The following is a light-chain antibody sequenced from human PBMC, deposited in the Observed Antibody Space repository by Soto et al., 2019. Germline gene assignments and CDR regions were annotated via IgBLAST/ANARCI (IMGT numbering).Light chain of an antibody. CDR2: GAS. J-gene: IGKJ3*01. V-gene: IGKV3-20*01. Sequence: EIVLTQSPGTLSLSPGERATLSCRASQSVSSSYLAWYQQKPGQAPRLLIYGASSRATGIPDRFSGSGSGPAFTLTISRLEPDEFAVYYCQQYGSSLLFTFGPGTKVDIK. CDR1: QSVSSSY. CDR3: QQYGSSLLFT.